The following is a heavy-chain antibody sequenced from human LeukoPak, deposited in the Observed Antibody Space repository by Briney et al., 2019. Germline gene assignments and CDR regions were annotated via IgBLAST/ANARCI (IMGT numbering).Heavy chain of an antibody. CDR3: ARGGYCGGDCYFYY. Sequence: SETLSLTCTVSGGSVSSYYWSWIRQTPEKGLEWIGYMSYSGRTDYGPSLKSRVTMSVDTSKNQFSLKMSYVTAADTGVYYCARGGYCGGDCYFYYWGQGTLVTVSS. J-gene: IGHJ4*02. CDR2: MSYSGRT. D-gene: IGHD2-21*02. CDR1: GGSVSSYY. V-gene: IGHV4-59*02.